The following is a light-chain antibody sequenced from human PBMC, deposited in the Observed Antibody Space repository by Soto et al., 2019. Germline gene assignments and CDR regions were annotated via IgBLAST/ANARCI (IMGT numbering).Light chain of an antibody. J-gene: IGKJ1*01. Sequence: DIQLTQSPSTLSASVGDRVTITCRASQDIYSWVAWYQQKPGKAPKFLIYDASILQSGAPSRFSGSGAGTEFTLTISSLQPDDFATYYCQRYNSNSRTFGHGTRVDFK. CDR1: QDIYSW. V-gene: IGKV1-5*01. CDR3: QRYNSNSRT. CDR2: DAS.